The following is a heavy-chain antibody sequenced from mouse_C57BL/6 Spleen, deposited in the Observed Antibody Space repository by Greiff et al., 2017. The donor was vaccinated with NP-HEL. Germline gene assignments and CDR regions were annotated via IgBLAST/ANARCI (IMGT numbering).Heavy chain of an antibody. CDR1: GYAFSSYW. CDR3: ARWLLRDYYAMDY. J-gene: IGHJ4*01. CDR2: IYPGDGDT. V-gene: IGHV1-80*01. D-gene: IGHD2-3*01. Sequence: VQLQQSGAELVKPGASVKISCKASGYAFSSYWMNWVKQRPGKGLEWIGQIYPGDGDTNYNGTFKGKATLTADKSSSTAYMQLSSLTSEDSAVYFCARWLLRDYYAMDYWGQGTSVTVSS.